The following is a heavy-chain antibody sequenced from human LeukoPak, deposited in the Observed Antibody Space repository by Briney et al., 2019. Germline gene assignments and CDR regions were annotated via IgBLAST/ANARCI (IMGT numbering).Heavy chain of an antibody. CDR3: ARDRVRGNSNPFFDY. CDR1: GGSISGYY. J-gene: IGHJ4*02. D-gene: IGHD4-11*01. Sequence: SETLSLTCTVSGGSISGYYWSWIRQPPGKGLEWIGYIYYSGSTNYNPSLKSRVTISVDTSKNQFSLKLSSVTAADTAVYYCARDRVRGNSNPFFDYWGQGTLVTVSS. V-gene: IGHV4-59*01. CDR2: IYYSGST.